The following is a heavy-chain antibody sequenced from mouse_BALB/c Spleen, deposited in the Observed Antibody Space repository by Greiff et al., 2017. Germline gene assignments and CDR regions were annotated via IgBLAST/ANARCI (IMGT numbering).Heavy chain of an antibody. J-gene: IGHJ4*01. CDR1: GYSFTGYY. CDR3: ARRGVYGYDTDAMDY. D-gene: IGHD2-2*01. V-gene: IGHV1-31*01. Sequence: EVQLQQSGPELVKPGASVKISCKASGYSFTGYYMHWVKQSHVKSLEWIGRINPYNGATSYNQNFKDKASLTVDKSSSTAYMELHSLTSEDSAVYYCARRGVYGYDTDAMDYWGQGTSVTVSS. CDR2: INPYNGAT.